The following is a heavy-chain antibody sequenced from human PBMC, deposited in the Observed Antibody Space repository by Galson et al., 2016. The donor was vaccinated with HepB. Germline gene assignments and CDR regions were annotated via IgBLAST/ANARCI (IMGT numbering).Heavy chain of an antibody. V-gene: IGHV6-1*01. CDR1: GDSVFRHDVA. D-gene: IGHD1-14*01. CDR3: ARGRNSPFDY. CDR2: TYYSPRCNN. Sequence: CAISGDSVFRHDVAWNWIRQSPSRGLEWLGRTYYSPRCNNDYSASVKSPVNINLDTPNNLFSLQLTSVTPEDTAVYYCARGRNSPFDYWGQGTLVTVSS. J-gene: IGHJ4*02.